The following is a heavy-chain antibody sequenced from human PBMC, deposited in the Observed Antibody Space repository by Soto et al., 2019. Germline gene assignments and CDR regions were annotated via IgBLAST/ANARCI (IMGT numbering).Heavy chain of an antibody. CDR1: GGSISSNY. J-gene: IGHJ2*01. V-gene: IGHV4-59*01. CDR2: IYYTGST. Sequence: RSLTCTVSGGSISSNYWSWIRQSPGKGLEWLGYIYYTGSTNYNPSLRSRVTISVDTSKSQFSLKLTSVTAADTGVYYCARDLGYLGLWYFDLWGRGTLVTVSS. CDR3: ARDLGYLGLWYFDL. D-gene: IGHD5-12*01.